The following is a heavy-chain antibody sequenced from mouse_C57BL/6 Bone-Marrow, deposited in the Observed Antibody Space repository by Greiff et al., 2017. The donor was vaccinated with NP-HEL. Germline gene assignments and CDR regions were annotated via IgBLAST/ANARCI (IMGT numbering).Heavy chain of an antibody. CDR3: AREGDYFSNCFDD. Sequence: DVMLVESGGGLVKPGGSLKLSCAASGFTFSDYGMHWVRQAPEKGLEWVAYISSGSSTIYYPDTVTGRFPISRDHAKNTLFLQMSSLRSEDTAMYYCAREGDYFSNCFDDWGQGTTVTVSS. V-gene: IGHV5-17*01. CDR2: ISSGSSTI. CDR1: GFTFSDYG. D-gene: IGHD2-5*01. J-gene: IGHJ2*01.